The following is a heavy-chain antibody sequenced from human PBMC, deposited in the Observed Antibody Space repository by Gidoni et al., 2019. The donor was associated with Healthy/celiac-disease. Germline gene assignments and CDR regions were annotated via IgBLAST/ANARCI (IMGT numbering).Heavy chain of an antibody. D-gene: IGHD5-12*01. Sequence: QVQLQQWGAGLLKPSATLSLTCAVYGGSFSGYYWSWIRQPPGKGMEWIGEINHSGSTNYNPSLKSRVTISVDTSKNQFSLKLSSVTAADTAVYYCARGPRRDGYNLDYWGQGTLVTVSS. CDR3: ARGPRRDGYNLDY. CDR1: GGSFSGYY. CDR2: INHSGST. J-gene: IGHJ4*02. V-gene: IGHV4-34*01.